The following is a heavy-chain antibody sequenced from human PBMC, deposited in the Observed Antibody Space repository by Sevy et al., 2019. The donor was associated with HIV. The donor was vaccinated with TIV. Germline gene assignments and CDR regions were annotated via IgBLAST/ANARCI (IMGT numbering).Heavy chain of an antibody. Sequence: SETLSLTCSVSGDSITTYYWSWLRLPPGKGLEWIGHVYYTGSTDYNPSLTNRVTISVDTSKNQFSLRLRSVTAADTAVYFCAGERSWGGERWFDPWGQGTLVTVSS. CDR1: GDSITTYY. V-gene: IGHV4-59*01. D-gene: IGHD2-21*01. J-gene: IGHJ5*02. CDR2: VYYTGST. CDR3: AGERSWGGERWFDP.